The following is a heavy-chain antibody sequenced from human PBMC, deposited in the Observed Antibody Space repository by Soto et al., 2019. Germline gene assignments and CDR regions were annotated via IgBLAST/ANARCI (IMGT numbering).Heavy chain of an antibody. CDR2: IYYSGST. CDR1: GGSISSSSYY. D-gene: IGHD5-18*01. Sequence: PSETLALTCTFSGGSISSSSYYWGWIRQPPGKGLEWIGSIYYSGSTYYNPSLKSRVTISVDTSKNQFSLKLSSVTAADTAVYYCARVDTAMEAYYYYYGMDVWGQGTTVTVSS. J-gene: IGHJ6*01. V-gene: IGHV4-39*01. CDR3: ARVDTAMEAYYYYYGMDV.